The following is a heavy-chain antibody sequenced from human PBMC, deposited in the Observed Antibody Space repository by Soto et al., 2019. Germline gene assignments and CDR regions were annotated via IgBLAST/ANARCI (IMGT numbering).Heavy chain of an antibody. J-gene: IGHJ6*02. V-gene: IGHV3-30*03. Sequence: QVQLVESGGGVVQPGRSLRLSCAASGFTFSSYGMHWVRQAPGKGLEWVAVISYDGSNKYYADSVKGRFTISRDNSKNPLYLQMNSLRAEDTAVYYCALPYCGGDCYSAAWYYGMDVWGQGTTVTVSS. CDR3: ALPYCGGDCYSAAWYYGMDV. D-gene: IGHD2-21*02. CDR1: GFTFSSYG. CDR2: ISYDGSNK.